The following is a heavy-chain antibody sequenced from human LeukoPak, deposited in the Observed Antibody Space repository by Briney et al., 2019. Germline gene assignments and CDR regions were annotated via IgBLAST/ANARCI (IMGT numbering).Heavy chain of an antibody. J-gene: IGHJ4*02. CDR1: GGSISSYY. D-gene: IGHD3-10*01. V-gene: IGHV4-59*12. CDR2: IYYSGST. CDR3: ARGRYNYGSGSYFGY. Sequence: SETLSLTCTVSGGSISSYYWSWIRQPPGKGLEWIGYIYYSGSTNYNPSLKSRVTISVDTSKNQFSLKLSSVTAADTAVYYCARGRYNYGSGSYFGYWGQGTLVTVSS.